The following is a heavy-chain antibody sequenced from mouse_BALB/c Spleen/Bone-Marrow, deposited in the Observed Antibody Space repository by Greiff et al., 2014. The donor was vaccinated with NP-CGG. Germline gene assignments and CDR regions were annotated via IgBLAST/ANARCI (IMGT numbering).Heavy chain of an antibody. CDR1: GYSITSGYY. J-gene: IGHJ4*01. CDR2: ISYDGSN. CDR3: SRERTEGAMDS. Sequence: EVQLQQSGPGLVKPFQSLSLTCSVAGYSITSGYYWNWIRQFPGNRLEWMGYISYDGSNNYNPSLKNRVSITRDTSKNQFFLWLISVTAEDSTTYYCSRERTEGAMDSWGQGTSVTVSS. V-gene: IGHV3-6*02.